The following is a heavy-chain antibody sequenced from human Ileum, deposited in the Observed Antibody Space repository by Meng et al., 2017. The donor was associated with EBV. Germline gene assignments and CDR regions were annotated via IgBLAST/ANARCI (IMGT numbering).Heavy chain of an antibody. J-gene: IGHJ4*02. CDR1: GYNLPELT. V-gene: IGHV1-24*01. D-gene: IGHD3-22*01. Sequence: GESGGEGERPGSSVWFFCKVSGYNLPELTMNWGRQAPGKGFEWMGGFDPEDGETIYARKFQGRVTMTEGTSTDTAYMELSSLRSEDTAVYYCATAPPGYYDSSGYYNWGQGTLVTVSS. CDR2: FDPEDGET. CDR3: ATAPPGYYDSSGYYN.